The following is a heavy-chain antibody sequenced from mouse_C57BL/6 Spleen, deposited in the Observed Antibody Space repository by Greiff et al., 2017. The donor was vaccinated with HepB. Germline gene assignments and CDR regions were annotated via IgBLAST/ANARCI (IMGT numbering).Heavy chain of an antibody. CDR1: GYTFTSYW. CDR2: IYPGSGST. J-gene: IGHJ2*01. V-gene: IGHV1-55*01. D-gene: IGHD2-14*01. CDR3: ASRSPNTLYYFDY. Sequence: QVQLKQPGAELVKPGASVKMSCKASGYTFTSYWITWVKQRPGQGLEWIGDIYPGSGSTNYNEKFKSKATLTVDTSSSTAYMQLSSLTSEDSAVYYCASRSPNTLYYFDYWGQGTTLTVSS.